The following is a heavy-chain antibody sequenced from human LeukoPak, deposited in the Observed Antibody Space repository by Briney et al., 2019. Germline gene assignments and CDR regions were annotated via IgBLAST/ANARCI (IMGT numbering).Heavy chain of an antibody. V-gene: IGHV4-59*01. Sequence: SETLSLTCTVSGGSISSYYWSWIRQPPGKGLEWIGYIYYSGSTNYNPSLKSRVTISVDTSKNQFSLKLSSVTAADTAVYYCARDPIGYCSGGSCYNKGYFDYWGQGTLVTVSS. CDR2: IYYSGST. D-gene: IGHD2-15*01. J-gene: IGHJ4*02. CDR3: ARDPIGYCSGGSCYNKGYFDY. CDR1: GGSISSYY.